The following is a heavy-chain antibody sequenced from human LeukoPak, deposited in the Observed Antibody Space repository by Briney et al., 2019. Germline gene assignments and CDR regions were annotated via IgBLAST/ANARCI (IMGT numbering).Heavy chain of an antibody. CDR1: GFTFSSYG. V-gene: IGHV3-33*01. J-gene: IGHJ4*02. Sequence: GGSLRLSCAASGFTFSSYGMHWVRQAPGKGLERVAVIWYDGSNKYYADSVKGRFTISRDNSKNTLYLQMNSLRAEDTAVYYCASGAKYSSSWTLVYWGQGTLVTVSS. CDR2: IWYDGSNK. CDR3: ASGAKYSSSWTLVY. D-gene: IGHD6-13*01.